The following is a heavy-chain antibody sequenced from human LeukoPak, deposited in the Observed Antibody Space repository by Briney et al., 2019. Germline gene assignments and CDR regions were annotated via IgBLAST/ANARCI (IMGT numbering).Heavy chain of an antibody. V-gene: IGHV3-53*01. D-gene: IGHD2-21*01. Sequence: AGGSLRLSCAASGFTFSSYAMSWVRLAPGKGLEWVSVIYSGGSTYYAASVKGRFTISRDNSKNTLYLQMNSLRAEDTAVYYCARGRSDSYFDSWGQGTLVTVSS. CDR2: IYSGGST. CDR3: ARGRSDSYFDS. CDR1: GFTFSSYA. J-gene: IGHJ4*02.